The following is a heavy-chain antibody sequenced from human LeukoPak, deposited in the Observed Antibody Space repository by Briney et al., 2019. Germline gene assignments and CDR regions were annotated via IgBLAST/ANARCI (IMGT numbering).Heavy chain of an antibody. J-gene: IGHJ5*02. V-gene: IGHV3-66*02. CDR2: IYSDGST. D-gene: IGHD1-26*01. Sequence: PGGSLRLSCAASGFAVSTNYLSWGRQAPGKGLEGVSVIYSDGSTYYTDSVKGRFTISRDNSKNTLYLQMNSLRPEDTAVYYCARDQRSESYYPWGWFDPWGQGTLVTVSS. CDR3: ARDQRSESYYPWGWFDP. CDR1: GFAVSTNY.